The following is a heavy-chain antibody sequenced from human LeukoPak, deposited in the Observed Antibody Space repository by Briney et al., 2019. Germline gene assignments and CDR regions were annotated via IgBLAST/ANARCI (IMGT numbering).Heavy chain of an antibody. CDR2: INHSGST. Sequence: SETLSLTCAIYGGSFSGYYWSWIRQPPGKGLEWIGEINHSGSTNYNPSLKSRVTISVDTSKNQFSLKLSSVTAADTAVYYCARSLVTMVREFDYWGQGTLVTVSS. CDR1: GGSFSGYY. CDR3: ARSLVTMVREFDY. J-gene: IGHJ4*02. D-gene: IGHD3-10*01. V-gene: IGHV4-34*01.